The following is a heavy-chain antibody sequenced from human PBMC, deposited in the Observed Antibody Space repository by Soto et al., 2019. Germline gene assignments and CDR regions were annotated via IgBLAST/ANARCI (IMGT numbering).Heavy chain of an antibody. V-gene: IGHV3-30-3*01. J-gene: IGHJ4*02. D-gene: IGHD3-22*01. Sequence: QVQLVESGGGEVQPGRSLRLSCAASGFTFSSYAMHWVRQAPGKGLEWVALISYDGSNKYYADSVKGRFTISRDNSKNTLYLQMNSLRAEDTAVYNCARESSGYYFAYWGQGTLVTVSS. CDR3: ARESSGYYFAY. CDR1: GFTFSSYA. CDR2: ISYDGSNK.